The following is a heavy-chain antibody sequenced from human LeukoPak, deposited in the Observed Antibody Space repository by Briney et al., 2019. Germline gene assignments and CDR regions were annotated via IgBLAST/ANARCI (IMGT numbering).Heavy chain of an antibody. CDR1: GGSIISYY. D-gene: IGHD4-17*01. CDR2: IYYSGST. J-gene: IGHJ4*02. CDR3: ARGPVSTVATAFDY. Sequence: SETLSLTCTVSGGSIISYYWSWIRQPPGKGLEWIGYIYYSGSTNYNPSLKSRVTISVDTSKNQLSLKLSSVTAADTAVYYCARGPVSTVATAFDYWGQGTLVTVSS. V-gene: IGHV4-59*01.